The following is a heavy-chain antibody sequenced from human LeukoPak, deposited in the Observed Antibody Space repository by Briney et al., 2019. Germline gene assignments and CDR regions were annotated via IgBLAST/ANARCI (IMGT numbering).Heavy chain of an antibody. V-gene: IGHV1-18*01. D-gene: IGHD2-2*01. Sequence: ASVKVSCKTSGYTFTSYGISWVRQAPGQGLEWMGWISAYNGNTNYEQKLQGRVTMTTDTSMSTAYMELRSLRSDDTTVYYCARSRVRMRAFYYDYWGQGTLVTVSS. CDR2: ISAYNGNT. CDR1: GYTFTSYG. CDR3: ARSRVRMRAFYYDY. J-gene: IGHJ4*02.